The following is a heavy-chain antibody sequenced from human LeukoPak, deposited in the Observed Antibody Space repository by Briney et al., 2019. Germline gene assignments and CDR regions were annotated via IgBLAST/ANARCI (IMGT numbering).Heavy chain of an antibody. CDR2: IDPSGGRT. Sequence: ASVKVSCKASGYTFTSYYIHWVRQAPGQGLEWMGIIDPSGGRTSYAQKFQGRVTMTRDTSTSTVYMALSNLRSEDTAVYYCSRDVVWGQGTLVTVSS. CDR3: SRDVV. J-gene: IGHJ4*02. V-gene: IGHV1-46*01. CDR1: GYTFTSYY.